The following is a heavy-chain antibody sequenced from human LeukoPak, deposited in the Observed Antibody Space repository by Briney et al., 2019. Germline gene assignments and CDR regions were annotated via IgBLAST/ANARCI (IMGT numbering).Heavy chain of an antibody. CDR1: GFTFSSYS. CDR3: ARGSAFTIADI. V-gene: IGHV3-21*01. Sequence: GGSLRLSCAASGFTFSSYSMNWVRQAPGKGLEWVSSISSSSSYIYYADSVKGRFTISRDNAQNSLYLQMNSLRAEDTAVYYCARGSAFTIADIWGQGTMVTVSS. CDR2: ISSSSSYI. J-gene: IGHJ3*02. D-gene: IGHD2-2*01.